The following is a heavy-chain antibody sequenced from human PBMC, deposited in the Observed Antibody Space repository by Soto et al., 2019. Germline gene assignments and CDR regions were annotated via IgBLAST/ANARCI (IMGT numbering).Heavy chain of an antibody. CDR1: GGSISSGGYY. V-gene: IGHV4-31*03. D-gene: IGHD6-19*01. CDR2: TYNTPNP. Sequence: QVQLQASRPGLIKGSQTLTLTCTVSGGSISSGGYYLSWIRQPPGKGLEWIGYTYNTPNPDQSRSLNSRVSISADTSKKQFSLTLSSVTAADTAMYYCARLSRSGWPIDSWGQGTLVTVSS. CDR3: ARLSRSGWPIDS. J-gene: IGHJ4*02.